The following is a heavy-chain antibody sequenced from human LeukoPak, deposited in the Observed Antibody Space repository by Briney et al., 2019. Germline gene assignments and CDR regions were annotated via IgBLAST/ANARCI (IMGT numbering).Heavy chain of an antibody. D-gene: IGHD3-3*01. V-gene: IGHV3-7*01. Sequence: GGSLRLSCAASGFTFSSYWMSWVRQAPGKGLEWVANIKQDGSEKYYVDSVKGRFTISRDNAKNSLYLQMNSLRAEDTAVYYCARTGITIFGVAPSYYYYMDVWGKGTTVTVSS. CDR2: IKQDGSEK. J-gene: IGHJ6*03. CDR3: ARTGITIFGVAPSYYYYMDV. CDR1: GFTFSSYW.